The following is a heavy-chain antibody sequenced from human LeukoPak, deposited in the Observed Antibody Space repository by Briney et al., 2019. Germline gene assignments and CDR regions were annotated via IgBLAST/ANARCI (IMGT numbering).Heavy chain of an antibody. CDR2: IYSSGST. Sequence: KASETLSLTCTVSGGSINYYYWSWIRQPPGKGLEYIGYIYSSGSTNYNPSLKSRVTMSVDTSKNQFSLKLSSVTAADTAVYYWARDSRYSDTSGYYYSHYYMDVWGKGTTVTVSS. D-gene: IGHD3-22*01. V-gene: IGHV4-59*01. J-gene: IGHJ6*03. CDR3: ARDSRYSDTSGYYYSHYYMDV. CDR1: GGSINYYY.